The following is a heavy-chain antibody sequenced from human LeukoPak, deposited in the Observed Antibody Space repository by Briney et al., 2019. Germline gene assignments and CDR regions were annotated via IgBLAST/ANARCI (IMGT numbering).Heavy chain of an antibody. CDR3: ARDSDGGYNHYFDY. CDR2: IYSGDNA. D-gene: IGHD5-24*01. J-gene: IGHJ4*02. V-gene: IGHV3-53*01. Sequence: TGGSLRLSCAASGFTVSSNYMSWVRQSPGKGLEWGSVIYSGDNAYYAASVKGRFTISRDNSKNTLYLQMNSLGADDTAMYYCARDSDGGYNHYFDYWGQGTLVTVSS. CDR1: GFTVSSNY.